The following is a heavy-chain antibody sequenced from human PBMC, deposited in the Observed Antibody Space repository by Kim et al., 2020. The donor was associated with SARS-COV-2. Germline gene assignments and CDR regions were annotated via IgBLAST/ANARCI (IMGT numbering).Heavy chain of an antibody. Sequence: GGSLRLSCAASGFTFGDSYMNWIRQTPGKGLEWLAYIRGSSGYTYYADSVKGRFTISRDNAKNSLYLQMNSLRVEDTAVYFCARSYSSGCYDCWGQGTLVTVSS. D-gene: IGHD6-19*01. CDR2: IRGSSGYT. CDR3: ARSYSSGCYDC. CDR1: GFTFGDSY. V-gene: IGHV3-11*06. J-gene: IGHJ4*02.